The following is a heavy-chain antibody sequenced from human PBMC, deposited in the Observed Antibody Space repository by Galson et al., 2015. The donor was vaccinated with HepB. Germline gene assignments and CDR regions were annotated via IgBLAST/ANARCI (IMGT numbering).Heavy chain of an antibody. D-gene: IGHD1-26*01. CDR1: GSTFSNYN. J-gene: IGHJ4*02. Sequence: SLRLSCAASGSTFSNYNMNWVRQVPGKGLEWVSYISSSSTTIYYADSVRGRFTISRDNAQNSLYLQMNSLRDEDTAVYYCTTTSGGYHYFDYWGQGTLVTVSS. CDR2: ISSSSTTI. V-gene: IGHV3-48*02. CDR3: TTTSGGYHYFDY.